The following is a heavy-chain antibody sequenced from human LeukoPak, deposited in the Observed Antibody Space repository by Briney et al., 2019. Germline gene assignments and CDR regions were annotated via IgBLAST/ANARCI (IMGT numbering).Heavy chain of an antibody. Sequence: ASVKFACKASGYTFTGYYMHWVRQAPGQGVEWMGGVNPNSGGTNYAQQFQGRVTMTRDTSISTAYMELSRLRSDDTAVYYCARRRYYYDSSGSNWFDPWGQRTLVTVSS. V-gene: IGHV1-2*02. D-gene: IGHD3-22*01. CDR3: ARRRYYYDSSGSNWFDP. CDR1: GYTFTGYY. CDR2: VNPNSGGT. J-gene: IGHJ5*02.